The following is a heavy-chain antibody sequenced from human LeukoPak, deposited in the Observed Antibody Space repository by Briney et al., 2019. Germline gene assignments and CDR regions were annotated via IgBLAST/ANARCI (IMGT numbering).Heavy chain of an antibody. CDR3: AREGEDSSGYCSDDAFDI. Sequence: SETLSLTCTVSGGSISSYYWSWIRQPPGKGLEWIGYIYYSGSTNYNPSLKSRVTISVDTSKNQFSLKLSSVTAADTAVYYCAREGEDSSGYCSDDAFDIWGQGTMVTVSS. V-gene: IGHV4-59*01. CDR1: GGSISSYY. J-gene: IGHJ3*02. CDR2: IYYSGST. D-gene: IGHD3-22*01.